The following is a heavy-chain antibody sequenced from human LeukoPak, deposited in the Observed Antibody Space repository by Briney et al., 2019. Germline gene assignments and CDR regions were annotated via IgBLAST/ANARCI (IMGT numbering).Heavy chain of an antibody. Sequence: GGSLRLSCAASGFTVSSNYMSWVRQAPGKGLEWVSVIHSGGSTYYADSVKGRFTISRDNSKNTLYLQMDSLRAEDTAVYYCARGAYCGGDCYFVHDAFDIWGQGTMVTVS. J-gene: IGHJ3*02. V-gene: IGHV3-53*01. CDR1: GFTVSSNY. D-gene: IGHD2-21*02. CDR3: ARGAYCGGDCYFVHDAFDI. CDR2: IHSGGST.